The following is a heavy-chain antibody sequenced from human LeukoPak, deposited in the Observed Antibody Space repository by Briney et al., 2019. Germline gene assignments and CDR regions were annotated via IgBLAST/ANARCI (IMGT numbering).Heavy chain of an antibody. CDR1: GGSISCGSAS. CDR3: ASGSYYYFDY. J-gene: IGHJ4*02. D-gene: IGHD1-26*01. V-gene: IGHV4-30-4*07. CDR2: IYYTGST. Sequence: SETLSLTCAVSGGSISCGSASWSWIRQPPGKGLEWIGYIYYTGSTYYNSSLKSRVTISVDTSKNQFSLKLKSVTAADTAVYYCASGSYYYFDYWGQGTLVTVSS.